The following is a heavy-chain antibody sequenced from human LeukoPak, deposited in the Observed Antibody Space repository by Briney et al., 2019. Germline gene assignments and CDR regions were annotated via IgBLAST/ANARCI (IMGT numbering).Heavy chain of an antibody. J-gene: IGHJ4*02. D-gene: IGHD2-2*01. CDR3: ARAYCSSTGCYVDY. CDR1: GGTFSSYA. Sequence: SVKVSCKASGGTFSSYAISWVRQAPGQGLEWMGGIIPIFGTANYAQKFQGRVTITTDESTSTAYMELRSLRSDDTAVYYCARAYCSSTGCYVDYWGQGTLVTVSS. V-gene: IGHV1-69*05. CDR2: IIPIFGTA.